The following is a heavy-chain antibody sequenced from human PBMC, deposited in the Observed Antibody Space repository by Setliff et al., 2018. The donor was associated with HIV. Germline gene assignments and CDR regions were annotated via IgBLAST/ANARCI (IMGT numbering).Heavy chain of an antibody. J-gene: IGHJ4*02. V-gene: IGHV1-2*02. Sequence: ASVKVSCKASGYTFTDYYMHWVRQAPGQGLGWMGWIYPNSGGTNYAQKYQGRVTMTRDTSIRTVYMELSRLRSDDTAVYYCAREIDNYDDSGRAYWGQGTQVTVSS. CDR2: IYPNSGGT. D-gene: IGHD3-22*01. CDR3: AREIDNYDDSGRAY. CDR1: GYTFTDYY.